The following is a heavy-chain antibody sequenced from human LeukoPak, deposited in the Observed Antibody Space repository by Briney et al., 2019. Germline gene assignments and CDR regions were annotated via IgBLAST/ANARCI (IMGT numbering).Heavy chain of an antibody. J-gene: IGHJ5*02. CDR2: IYYSGST. V-gene: IGHV4-39*07. Sequence: SETLSLTCTVSGGSISTYYWGWLRQPPGKGLEWIGSIYYSGSTYYNPSLKSRVTISVDTSKNQFSLKLSSVTAADTAVYYCARGFYYGSGSYYSLNWFDPWGQGTLVTVSS. D-gene: IGHD3-10*01. CDR3: ARGFYYGSGSYYSLNWFDP. CDR1: GGSISTYY.